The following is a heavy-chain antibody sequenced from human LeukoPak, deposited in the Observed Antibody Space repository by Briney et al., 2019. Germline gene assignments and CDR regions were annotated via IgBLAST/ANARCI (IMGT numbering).Heavy chain of an antibody. Sequence: PGGSLRLSCAASGFTFDDYAMHWVRQAPGKGLEWVSLISRDGGETYYADSVKGRFTISRDNSKNSLYLQIHSLRSEDTALYYCAKPHVRSKWAGLGYWVHAALVTLSS. D-gene: IGHD6-19*01. J-gene: IGHJ4*01. CDR1: GFTFDDYA. CDR3: AKPHVRSKWAGLGY. V-gene: IGHV3-43*02. CDR2: ISRDGGET.